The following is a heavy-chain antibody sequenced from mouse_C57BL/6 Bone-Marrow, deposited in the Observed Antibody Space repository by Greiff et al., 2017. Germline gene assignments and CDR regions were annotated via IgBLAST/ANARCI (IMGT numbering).Heavy chain of an antibody. Sequence: QVQLQQPGAELVKPGASVKVSCKASGYTFTSYWMHWVKQRPGQGLEWIGRIHPSDSDTNYNQKFKGKATLTVDKSSSTAYMRLSSLTSEDSAVYYCAMQDYYGSSPYYFDYGGQGTTLTVSS. CDR3: AMQDYYGSSPYYFDY. CDR2: IHPSDSDT. D-gene: IGHD1-1*01. J-gene: IGHJ2*01. CDR1: GYTFTSYW. V-gene: IGHV1-74*01.